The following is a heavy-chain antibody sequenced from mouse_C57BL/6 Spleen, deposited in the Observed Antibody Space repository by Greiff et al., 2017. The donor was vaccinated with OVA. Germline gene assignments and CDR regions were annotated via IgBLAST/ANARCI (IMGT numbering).Heavy chain of an antibody. D-gene: IGHD2-5*01. CDR1: GYAFSSYW. J-gene: IGHJ1*03. CDR3: ARYYSNPYWYFDV. Sequence: VQLQQSGAELVKPGASVKISCKASGYAFSSYWMNWVKQRPGKGLEWIGQIYPGDGDTNYNGKFKGKATLTADKSYSTAYMQLSSLTSEDSAVYFCARYYSNPYWYFDVWGTGTTVTVSS. CDR2: IYPGDGDT. V-gene: IGHV1-80*01.